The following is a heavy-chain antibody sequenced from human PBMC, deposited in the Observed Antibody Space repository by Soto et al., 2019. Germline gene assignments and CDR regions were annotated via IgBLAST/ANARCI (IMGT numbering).Heavy chain of an antibody. Sequence: QVQLVQSGAEVKKPGSSVKVSCKASGGTFSSYTISWVRQASGQGLEWMGRIIPILGIANYAQKFQGRVTITADKSTSTAYMELSSLRSEDTAVYYCATVHCSGGSCYFDYWGQGTLVTVSS. CDR1: GGTFSSYT. J-gene: IGHJ4*02. CDR3: ATVHCSGGSCYFDY. CDR2: IIPILGIA. V-gene: IGHV1-69*02. D-gene: IGHD2-15*01.